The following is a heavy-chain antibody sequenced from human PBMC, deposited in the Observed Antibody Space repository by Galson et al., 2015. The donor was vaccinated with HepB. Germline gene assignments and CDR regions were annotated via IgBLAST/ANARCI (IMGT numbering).Heavy chain of an antibody. V-gene: IGHV1-3*01. Sequence: SVKVSCKASGYTFTSYAMHWVRQAPGQRLEWMGWINAGNGNTKYSQKFQGRVTITRDTSASTAYMELSSLRSEDTAVYYCARAPWVSAPPNYWGQGTLVTVSS. CDR1: GYTFTSYA. J-gene: IGHJ4*02. D-gene: IGHD2-8*01. CDR2: INAGNGNT. CDR3: ARAPWVSAPPNY.